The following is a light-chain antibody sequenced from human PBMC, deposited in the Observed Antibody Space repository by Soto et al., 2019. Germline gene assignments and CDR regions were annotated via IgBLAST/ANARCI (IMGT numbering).Light chain of an antibody. V-gene: IGKV1-5*03. Sequence: DIQMTQSPSTLSASVGDRVTITCRASQSINTALAWYQQKPGKAPKVLIYKASSLRNGVPSRFSGSGSGTEFTLTISSLQPDDFASYYCQQYGTYPLTFGQGTKVEI. CDR1: QSINTA. J-gene: IGKJ1*01. CDR2: KAS. CDR3: QQYGTYPLT.